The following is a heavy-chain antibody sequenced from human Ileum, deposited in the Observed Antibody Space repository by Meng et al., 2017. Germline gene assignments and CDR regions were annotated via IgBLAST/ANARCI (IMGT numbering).Heavy chain of an antibody. J-gene: IGHJ4*02. CDR3: ARHIAVPGSWGGYFDN. CDR2: IKLETEK. V-gene: IGHV3-7*01. Sequence: GESLKISCAASGFTFNNYWMSWVRQAPGKEPEWVAHIKLETEKDYAYSVGDRFSTSRDDPNNLMYLHMNDLRAEDTAVYYCARHIAVPGSWGGYFDNWGQGTLVTVSS. CDR1: GFTFNNYW. D-gene: IGHD6-19*01.